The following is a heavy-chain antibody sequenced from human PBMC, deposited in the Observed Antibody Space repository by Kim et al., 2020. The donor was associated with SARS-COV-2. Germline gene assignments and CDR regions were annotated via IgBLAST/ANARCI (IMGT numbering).Heavy chain of an antibody. J-gene: IGHJ4*02. D-gene: IGHD3-9*01. Sequence: YATEEAGSVKGRFTVSRDDSKNTAYLQMTGLKTEDTAVYYCATYIDYFFNYWGQGILVTVSS. CDR3: ATYIDYFFNY. CDR2: YAT. V-gene: IGHV3-73*01.